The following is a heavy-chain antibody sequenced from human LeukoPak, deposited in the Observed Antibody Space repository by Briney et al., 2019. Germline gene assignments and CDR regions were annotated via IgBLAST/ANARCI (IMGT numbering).Heavy chain of an antibody. CDR2: IKQDGSEK. J-gene: IGHJ6*03. D-gene: IGHD3-3*01. Sequence: GGSLRLSCAASGFTFSSYWMSWVRQAPGKGLEWVANIKQDGSEKYYVDSVKGRFTISRDNAKNSLYLQMNSLRAEDTAVYYCARSPYYDFWSGYRNYYYYMDVWGKGTTVTVSS. CDR3: ARSPYYDFWSGYRNYYYYMDV. CDR1: GFTFSSYW. V-gene: IGHV3-7*01.